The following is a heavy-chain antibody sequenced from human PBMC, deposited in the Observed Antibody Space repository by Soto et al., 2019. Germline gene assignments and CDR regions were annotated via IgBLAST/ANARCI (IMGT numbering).Heavy chain of an antibody. V-gene: IGHV1-24*01. Sequence: ASVKVSCKVSGYTLTELSMHWVRQAPGKGLEWMGGFDPEDGETIYAQKFQGRVTMTEDTSTDTAYMELSSLRSEDTAVYYCASPQHTRERYYFDYWGQGTLVTVSS. CDR3: ASPQHTRERYYFDY. D-gene: IGHD2-21*01. CDR2: FDPEDGET. J-gene: IGHJ4*02. CDR1: GYTLTELS.